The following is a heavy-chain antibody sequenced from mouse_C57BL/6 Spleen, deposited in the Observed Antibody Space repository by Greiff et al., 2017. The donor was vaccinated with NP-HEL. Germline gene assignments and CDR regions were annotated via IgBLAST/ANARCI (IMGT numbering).Heavy chain of an antibody. Sequence: VQLQQPGAELVKPGASVKLSCKASGYTFTSYWMHWVKQRPGQGLEWIGMIHPNSGSTNYNEKFKSKATLTVDKSSSTAYMQLSSLTSEDSAVYYCANDVYYEGAMDYWGQGTSVTVSS. D-gene: IGHD2-3*01. J-gene: IGHJ4*01. CDR1: GYTFTSYW. CDR3: ANDVYYEGAMDY. V-gene: IGHV1-64*01. CDR2: IHPNSGST.